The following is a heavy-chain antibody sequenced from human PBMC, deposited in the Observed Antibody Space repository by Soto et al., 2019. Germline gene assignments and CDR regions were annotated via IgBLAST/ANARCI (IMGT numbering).Heavy chain of an antibody. Sequence: QVQLVQSGAEVKKPGSSVKVSCKASGGIFSSYAVSWVRQAPGQGLEWMGGIIPIFGTPNYAQKFQGRVTITADESTSTAYMELSSLRSEDTAVYYCARRVGWARDDYYGMDVWGQGTTVIVSS. CDR1: GGIFSSYA. J-gene: IGHJ6*02. CDR3: ARRVGWARDDYYGMDV. V-gene: IGHV1-69*12. D-gene: IGHD6-19*01. CDR2: IIPIFGTP.